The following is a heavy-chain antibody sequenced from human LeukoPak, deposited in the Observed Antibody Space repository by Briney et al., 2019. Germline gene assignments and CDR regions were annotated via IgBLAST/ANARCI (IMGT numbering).Heavy chain of an antibody. CDR3: ARAGLLSHY. J-gene: IGHJ4*02. D-gene: IGHD1-26*01. CDR2: ISSSSSYI. V-gene: IGHV3-21*01. CDR1: GFPLSSYA. Sequence: GGSLRLSCAAFGFPLSSYAMSWVRQAPGKGLEWVSSISSSSSYIYYADSVKGRFTISRDNAKNSLYLQMNSLRAEDTAVYYCARAGLLSHYWGQGTLVTVSS.